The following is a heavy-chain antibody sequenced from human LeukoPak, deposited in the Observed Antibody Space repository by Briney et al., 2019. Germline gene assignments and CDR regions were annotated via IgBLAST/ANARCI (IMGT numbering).Heavy chain of an antibody. Sequence: GASVKVSCKASGYTFTSYGISWVRQAPGQGLEWMGWISAYNGNTNYAQKLQGRVTMTRDTSTSTVYMELSSLRSADTAVYYCARARGISYDDSYNVGYYYGMDVWGQGTTVTVSS. CDR3: ARARGISYDDSYNVGYYYGMDV. CDR2: ISAYNGNT. J-gene: IGHJ6*02. D-gene: IGHD5-18*01. V-gene: IGHV1-18*01. CDR1: GYTFTSYG.